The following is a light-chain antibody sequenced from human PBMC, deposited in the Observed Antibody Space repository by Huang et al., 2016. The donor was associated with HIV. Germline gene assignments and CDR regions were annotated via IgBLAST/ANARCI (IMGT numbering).Light chain of an antibody. CDR2: GSS. CDR3: HQYNNWLLS. Sequence: EIVMTQSPATLSVSPGQRVTPSCRANRSVSTNLAWYQQRHGQAPRLLIYGSSTRAPGIPARVSGSGSGTDFSLTISSLQSEDFALYYCHQYNNWLLSFGGGTRV. V-gene: IGKV3-15*01. CDR1: RSVSTN. J-gene: IGKJ4*01.